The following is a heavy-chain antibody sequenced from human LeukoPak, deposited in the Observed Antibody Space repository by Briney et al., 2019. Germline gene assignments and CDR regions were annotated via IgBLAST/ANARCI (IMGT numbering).Heavy chain of an antibody. CDR1: GFTFDDYG. CDR2: INWNGGST. D-gene: IGHD3-3*01. CDR3: ARYLPERREWLYSEGYMDV. J-gene: IGHJ6*03. V-gene: IGHV3-20*01. Sequence: PGGSLRLSCAASGFTFDDYGMSWVRQAPGKGLEWVSGINWNGGSTGYADSVKGRFTISRDNAKNSLYLQMNSLRAEDTALYHCARYLPERREWLYSEGYMDVWGKGTTVTVSS.